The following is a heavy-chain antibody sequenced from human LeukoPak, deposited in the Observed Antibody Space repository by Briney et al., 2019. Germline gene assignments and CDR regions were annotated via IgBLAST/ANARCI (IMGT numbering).Heavy chain of an antibody. V-gene: IGHV1-8*01. CDR3: ARVAYYYDSAGKSLKFFYGMDV. Sequence: GASVKVSCKASGYTFTNYEINWVRQGTGQGLEWLGWMNPSSGNTGYAQKFQGRVTMTRDTSISTAYMELSSLRSEDTAVYYCARVAYYYDSAGKSLKFFYGMDVWSQGTTVTVSS. CDR1: GYTFTNYE. D-gene: IGHD3-22*01. J-gene: IGHJ6*02. CDR2: MNPSSGNT.